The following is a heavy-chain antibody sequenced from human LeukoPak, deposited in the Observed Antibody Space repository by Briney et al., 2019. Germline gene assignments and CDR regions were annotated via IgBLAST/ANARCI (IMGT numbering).Heavy chain of an antibody. CDR3: ARDSSSWYKDYFDY. V-gene: IGHV4-34*01. CDR2: INHSGST. D-gene: IGHD6-13*01. CDR1: GGSFSGYY. J-gene: IGHJ4*02. Sequence: SETLSLACAVYGGSFSGYYWSWIRQPPGKGLEWIGEINHSGSTNYNPSLKSRVTISVDTSKNQFSLKLSSVTAADTAVYYCARDSSSWYKDYFDYWGQGTLVTVSS.